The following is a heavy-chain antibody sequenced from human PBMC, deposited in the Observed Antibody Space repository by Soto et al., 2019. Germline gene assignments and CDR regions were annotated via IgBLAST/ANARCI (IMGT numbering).Heavy chain of an antibody. D-gene: IGHD5-18*01. Sequence: GASVKVSCKASGGTFSSYAISWVRQAPGQGLEWMGGIIAIFGTANYAQKFQGRVTITADESTSTAYMELSSLRSEDTAVYYCARESGYSYGPFDYWGQGTLVTVSS. J-gene: IGHJ4*02. V-gene: IGHV1-69*13. CDR1: GGTFSSYA. CDR2: IIAIFGTA. CDR3: ARESGYSYGPFDY.